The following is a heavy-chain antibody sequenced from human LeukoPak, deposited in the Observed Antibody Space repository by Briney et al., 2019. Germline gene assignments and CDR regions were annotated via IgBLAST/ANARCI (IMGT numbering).Heavy chain of an antibody. J-gene: IGHJ3*02. CDR1: GFTFSSYG. Sequence: GRSLRLSCAASGFTFSSYGMHWVRQAPGKGLEWVAVIWYDGSNKYYADSVKGRFTISRDNSKNTLYLQMNSLRAEDTAMYYCARSDWFMYAFDIWGQGTMVTVSS. CDR2: IWYDGSNK. CDR3: ARSDWFMYAFDI. D-gene: IGHD3-9*01. V-gene: IGHV3-33*01.